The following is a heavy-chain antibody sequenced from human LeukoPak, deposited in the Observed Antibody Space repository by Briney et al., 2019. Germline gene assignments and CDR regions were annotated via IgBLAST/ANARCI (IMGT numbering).Heavy chain of an antibody. D-gene: IGHD6-13*01. V-gene: IGHV4-31*03. Sequence: SETLPLTCTVSGGSISSGGYYWSWIRQHPGKGLEWIGYIYYSGSTYYNPSLKSRVTISVDTSKNQFSLKLSSVTAADTAVYYCARTPAEAAGTSYAFDIWGQGTMVTVSS. CDR1: GGSISSGGYY. J-gene: IGHJ3*02. CDR2: IYYSGST. CDR3: ARTPAEAAGTSYAFDI.